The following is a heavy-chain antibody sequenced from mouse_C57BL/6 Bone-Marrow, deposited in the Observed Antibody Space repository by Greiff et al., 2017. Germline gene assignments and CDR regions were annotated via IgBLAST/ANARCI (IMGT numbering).Heavy chain of an antibody. CDR1: GFTFSDYG. D-gene: IGHD1-1*01. CDR3: ARHYYGLAY. Sequence: EVKLVESGGGLVQPGGSLTLSCAASGFTFSDYGMAWVRQAPRKGPEWVAFISNLAYSNYYADTVTGRFTISRENAKNTLYLEMSGLRSEDTAMYYCARHYYGLAYWGQGTLVTVSA. V-gene: IGHV5-15*01. J-gene: IGHJ3*01. CDR2: ISNLAYSN.